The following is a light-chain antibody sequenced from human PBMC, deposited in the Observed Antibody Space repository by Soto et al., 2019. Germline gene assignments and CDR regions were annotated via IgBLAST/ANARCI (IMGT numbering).Light chain of an antibody. CDR1: NIGSKR. Sequence: SYELTQPPSVSVAPGQTARMTCGGNNIGSKRVQWYQHKAGQAPVMVVYEDSDRPSGIPERFSGSNSGNTATLTIIRVEAGDEADYYCQVWDSTSDLAVFGTGTKVTVL. J-gene: IGLJ1*01. V-gene: IGLV3-21*02. CDR2: EDS. CDR3: QVWDSTSDLAV.